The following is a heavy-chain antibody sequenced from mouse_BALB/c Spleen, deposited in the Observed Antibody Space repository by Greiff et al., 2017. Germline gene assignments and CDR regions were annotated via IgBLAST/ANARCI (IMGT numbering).Heavy chain of an antibody. V-gene: IGHV3-8*02. CDR1: GDSITSGY. J-gene: IGHJ1*01. CDR2: ISYSGST. CDR3: ARMGGNYPYWYFDV. Sequence: EVKLMESGPSLVKPSQTLSLTCSVTGDSITSGYWNWIRKFPGNKLEYMGYISYSGSTYYNPSLKSRISITRDTSKNQYYLQLNSVTTEDTATYYCARMGGNYPYWYFDVWGAGTTVTVSS. D-gene: IGHD2-1*01.